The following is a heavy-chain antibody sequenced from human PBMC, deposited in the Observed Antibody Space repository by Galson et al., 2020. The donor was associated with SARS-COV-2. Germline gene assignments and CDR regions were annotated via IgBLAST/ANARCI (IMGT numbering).Heavy chain of an antibody. CDR1: GGSISSSSYY. D-gene: IGHD6-19*01. Sequence: ASETLSLTCTVSGGSISSSSYYWGWIRQPPGKGLEWIGSIYYSGSTYYNPSLKSRVTISVDTSKNQFSLKLSSVTAADTAVYYCARTGLNQWLAHRGWFDPWGQGTLVTVSS. CDR3: ARTGLNQWLAHRGWFDP. V-gene: IGHV4-39*01. CDR2: IYYSGST. J-gene: IGHJ5*02.